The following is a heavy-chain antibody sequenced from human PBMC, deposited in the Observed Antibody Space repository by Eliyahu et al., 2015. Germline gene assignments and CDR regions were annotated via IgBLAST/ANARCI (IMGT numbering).Heavy chain of an antibody. J-gene: IGHJ5*02. Sequence: QVKLVESGGGLVKPGGSLRLSCAASGFTFTDYYMTWIRRAPGKGLEWISFINSPSSSTEYADSVKGRFTISRDNAKNSLFLQMNSLRAEDTAMYYCARGQQVWLPLDLWGQGTLVTVSS. CDR3: ARGQQVWLPLDL. CDR2: INSPSSST. V-gene: IGHV3-11*06. D-gene: IGHD5-18*01. CDR1: GFTFTDYY.